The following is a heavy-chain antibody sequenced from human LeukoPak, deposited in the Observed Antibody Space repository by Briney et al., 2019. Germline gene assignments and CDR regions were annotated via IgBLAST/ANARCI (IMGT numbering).Heavy chain of an antibody. D-gene: IGHD3-10*01. CDR2: ISAYNGNT. CDR1: GYTFSTYG. Sequence: ASVKVSCKASGYTFSTYGISWVRQAPGQGLEWMGWISAYNGNTNYAQKLQGRVTMTTDTSTSTAYMELRSLRSDDTAVYYCARYYGSGSYQDYWGQGTLVTVSS. V-gene: IGHV1-18*01. J-gene: IGHJ4*02. CDR3: ARYYGSGSYQDY.